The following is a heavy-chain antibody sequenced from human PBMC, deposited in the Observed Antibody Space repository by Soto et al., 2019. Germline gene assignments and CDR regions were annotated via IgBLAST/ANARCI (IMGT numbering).Heavy chain of an antibody. CDR2: ISGSGAST. V-gene: IGHV3-23*01. D-gene: IGHD2-21*01. Sequence: EVQLLESGGGLVQPGGSLRLSCAASGFTFSTYAMSWVRQAPGKGLEWVSAISGSGASTYYADSVKGRFTIARDTSENALYLQMKSLRAEGTARDYCAMPRVIVVAANPRWFDPGGRGNGVSVSS. CDR3: AMPRVIVVAANPRWFDP. J-gene: IGHJ5*02. CDR1: GFTFSTYA.